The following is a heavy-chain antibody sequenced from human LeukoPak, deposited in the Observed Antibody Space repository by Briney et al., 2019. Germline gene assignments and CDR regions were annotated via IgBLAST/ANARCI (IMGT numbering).Heavy chain of an antibody. CDR3: AREGASTISHAFDV. CDR1: GFTFSSYG. D-gene: IGHD3-16*01. V-gene: IGHV3-33*01. CDR2: IWYDGSNK. J-gene: IGHJ3*01. Sequence: PGGSLRLSCAASGFTFSSYGMHWVRQAPGKGLEWVAVIWYDGSNKYYADSVKGRFTISRDNSKNTLYLQMNSLRAEDTAVYYCAREGASTISHAFDVWGQGTMVTVSS.